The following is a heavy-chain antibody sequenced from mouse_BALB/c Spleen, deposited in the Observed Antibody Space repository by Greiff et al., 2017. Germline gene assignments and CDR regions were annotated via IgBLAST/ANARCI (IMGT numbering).Heavy chain of an antibody. Sequence: LVKPGASVKISCKASGYSFTGYYMHWVKQSHGKSLEWIGYISCYNGATSYNQKFKGKATFTVDTSSSTAYMQLNSLTSEDSAVYYDARRERQSADAMENWGQGTSVTVSA. CDR3: ARRERQSADAMEN. D-gene: IGHD2-12*01. CDR1: GYSFTGYY. CDR2: ISCYNGAT. J-gene: IGHJ4*01. V-gene: IGHV1S34*01.